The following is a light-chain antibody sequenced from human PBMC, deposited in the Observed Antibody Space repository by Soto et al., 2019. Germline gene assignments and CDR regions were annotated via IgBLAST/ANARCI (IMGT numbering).Light chain of an antibody. CDR1: SSDVGGYNY. J-gene: IGLJ1*01. CDR3: SSYTSSSTRV. CDR2: EVS. Sequence: SALTQPASVSGSPGQSITISCTGTSSDVGGYNYVSWYQQHPGKAPKLMIYEVSNRPSGVSNRFSGSKSGNTASLTISGLQAEDEADYYCSSYTSSSTRVFGIGTKVTVL. V-gene: IGLV2-14*01.